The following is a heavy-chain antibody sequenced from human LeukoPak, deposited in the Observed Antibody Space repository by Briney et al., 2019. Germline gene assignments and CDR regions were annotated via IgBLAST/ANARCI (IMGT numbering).Heavy chain of an antibody. J-gene: IGHJ4*02. CDR1: GYTFTSYY. D-gene: IGHD1-7*01. V-gene: IGHV1-2*02. CDR3: ARPRKGLNWNWHPDFDY. CDR2: INPNSGGT. Sequence: GASVKVSCKASGYTFTSYYMHWVRQAPGQGLEWMGWINPNSGGTNYAQKFQGRVTMTRDTSISTAYMELSRLRSDDTAVYYCARPRKGLNWNWHPDFDYWGQGTLVTVSS.